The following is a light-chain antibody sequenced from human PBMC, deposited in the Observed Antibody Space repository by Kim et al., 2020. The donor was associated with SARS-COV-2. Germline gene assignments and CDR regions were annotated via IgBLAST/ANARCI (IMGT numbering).Light chain of an antibody. V-gene: IGKV3-20*01. CDR3: QQYTESSFT. J-gene: IGKJ2*01. Sequence: LSSCDRASLSCSASHSIYSCYFGWYQQQPGQAPRLLIYGASNRATGIPDRFSGSGSGTDFSLTISRLEPEDFAVYYCQQYTESSFTFGQGTKLEI. CDR1: HSIYSCY. CDR2: GAS.